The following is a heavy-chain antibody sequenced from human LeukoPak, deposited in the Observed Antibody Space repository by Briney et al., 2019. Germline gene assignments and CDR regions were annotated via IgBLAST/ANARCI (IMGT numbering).Heavy chain of an antibody. J-gene: IGHJ4*02. V-gene: IGHV1-46*01. CDR3: ARARDVDTAMVTGFDY. CDR2: INPSGGST. D-gene: IGHD5-18*01. CDR1: GYTFTSYY. Sequence: ASVKVSCKASGYTFTSYYMHWVRQAPGQGLKWMGIINPSGGSTSYAQKFQGRVTMTRDTSTSTVYMELSSLRSEDTAVYYCARARDVDTAMVTGFDYWGQGTLVTVSS.